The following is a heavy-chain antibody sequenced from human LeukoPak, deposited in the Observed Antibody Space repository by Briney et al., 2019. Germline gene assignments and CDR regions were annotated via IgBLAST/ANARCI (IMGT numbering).Heavy chain of an antibody. CDR1: GFTVSSNS. V-gene: IGHV4-59*02. J-gene: IGHJ5*02. CDR2: IYYSGST. Sequence: GSLRLSCTVSGFTVSSNSMSWVRQAPGKGLEWIGHIYYSGSTNYNPSLKSRVTISVDTSKNQFSLKLSSVTAADTAVYYCARMVESTVTIAFENWFDPWGQGTLVTVSS. D-gene: IGHD4-11*01. CDR3: ARMVESTVTIAFENWFDP.